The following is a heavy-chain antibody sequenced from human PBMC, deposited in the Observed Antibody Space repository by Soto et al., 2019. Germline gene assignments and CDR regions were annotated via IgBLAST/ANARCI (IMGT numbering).Heavy chain of an antibody. CDR2: IYYSGST. CDR1: GGSISSSSYY. D-gene: IGHD5-12*01. V-gene: IGHV4-39*01. J-gene: IGHJ4*02. Sequence: SETLSLTCTVSGGSISSSSYYWGWIRQPPGKGLEWIGSIYYSGSTYYNPSLKSRVTISVDTSKNQFSLKLSSVTAADTAVYYCARPQGEVATITHFDYWGQGTLVTVSS. CDR3: ARPQGEVATITHFDY.